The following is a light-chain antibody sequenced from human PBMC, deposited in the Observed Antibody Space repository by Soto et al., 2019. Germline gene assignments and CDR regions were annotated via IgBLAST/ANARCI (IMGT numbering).Light chain of an antibody. CDR3: RQYYSDFFT. Sequence: DIVMTQSPEFLAVPLGERATINCKSSQSLLYSSNNKTYLAWYQHRPGQSPKMLIFWAPARESGVPDRFSGSWSEADLTLSLSKLQAEDAAVYYCRQYYSDFFTFGQWTRLEIK. J-gene: IGKJ2*01. CDR1: QSLLYSSNNKTY. V-gene: IGKV4-1*01. CDR2: WAP.